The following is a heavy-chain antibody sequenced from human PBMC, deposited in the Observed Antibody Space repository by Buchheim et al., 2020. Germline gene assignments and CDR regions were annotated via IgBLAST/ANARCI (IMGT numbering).Heavy chain of an antibody. CDR2: IWYDGSNK. CDR1: GFTFSSYG. D-gene: IGHD4-17*01. V-gene: IGHV3-33*01. Sequence: QVQLVESGGGVVQPGRSLRLSCAASGFTFSSYGMHWVRQAPGKGLEWVAVIWYDGSNKYYADSVKGRFTISRDNSKNTLYLQMNSLRAEDTAVYYCARAGIGAYGDCFDYWGQGTL. CDR3: ARAGIGAYGDCFDY. J-gene: IGHJ4*02.